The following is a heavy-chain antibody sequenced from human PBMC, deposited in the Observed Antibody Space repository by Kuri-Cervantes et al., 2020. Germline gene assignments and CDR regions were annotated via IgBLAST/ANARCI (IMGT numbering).Heavy chain of an antibody. D-gene: IGHD3-10*01. Sequence: SETLSLTCAVYGGSFSGYYWSWIRQPPGKGLEWIGEINHSGSTNYNPSLKSRVTISVDTSKNQFSLKLSSVTAADTAVYYWARGHELLWFGEPIWGDAFDIWGQGTMVTVSS. CDR1: GGSFSGYY. CDR3: ARGHELLWFGEPIWGDAFDI. J-gene: IGHJ3*02. V-gene: IGHV4-34*01. CDR2: INHSGST.